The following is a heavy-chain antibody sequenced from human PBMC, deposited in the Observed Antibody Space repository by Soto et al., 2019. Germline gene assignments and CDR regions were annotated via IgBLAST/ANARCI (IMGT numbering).Heavy chain of an antibody. V-gene: IGHV3-30*18. Sequence: QVQLVESGGGVVQPGRSLRLSCAASGFTFSSYGMHWVRQAPGKGLEWVAVISYDGSNKYYADSVKGRFTISRDNSKNPLYLQMNSLRAEDTAVYYCAKDVGGGDWYFDLWGRGTLVTVSS. CDR1: GFTFSSYG. J-gene: IGHJ2*01. CDR2: ISYDGSNK. CDR3: AKDVGGGDWYFDL. D-gene: IGHD2-21*01.